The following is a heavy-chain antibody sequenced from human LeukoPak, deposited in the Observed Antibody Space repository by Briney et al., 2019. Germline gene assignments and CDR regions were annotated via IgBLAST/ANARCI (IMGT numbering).Heavy chain of an antibody. Sequence: ASVKVSCKASGGTFSSYAISWVRQAPGQGLEWMGGIIPIFGTANYAQKFQGRVTITTDESTSTAYMELSSLRSEDTAVYYCARNPARGAKTEGYYYYYMDVWGKGTTVTVSS. CDR3: ARNPARGAKTEGYYYYYMDV. V-gene: IGHV1-69*05. CDR1: GGTFSSYA. CDR2: IIPIFGTA. J-gene: IGHJ6*03. D-gene: IGHD2-2*01.